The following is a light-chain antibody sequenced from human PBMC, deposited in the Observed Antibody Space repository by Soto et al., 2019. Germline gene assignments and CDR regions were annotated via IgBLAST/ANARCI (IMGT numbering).Light chain of an antibody. CDR3: QSYDSSLSRSYV. J-gene: IGLJ1*01. CDR2: ANN. V-gene: IGLV1-40*01. CDR1: SSNIGGGYD. Sequence: QSVLTQPPSVSGAPGQRVTISCTGSSSNIGGGYDVHWYQQLPGAAPKLLIYANNNRPSGVPDRFSGSKSDTSASLAITGLQAEDEADYYCQSYDSSLSRSYVFGTGTKLTVL.